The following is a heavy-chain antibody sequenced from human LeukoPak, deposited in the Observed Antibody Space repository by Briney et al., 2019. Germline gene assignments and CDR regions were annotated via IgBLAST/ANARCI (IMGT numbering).Heavy chain of an antibody. J-gene: IGHJ4*02. Sequence: SVKVSCKASGGTFSSYAISWVRQAPGQGLEWMGGIIPIFGTANYAQKFQGRVTITTDESTSTAYMELSSLRSEDTAVYYCARDRDHLGSFFDYWGQGTLVTVSS. CDR2: IIPIFGTA. V-gene: IGHV1-69*05. D-gene: IGHD1-14*01. CDR3: ARDRDHLGSFFDY. CDR1: GGTFSSYA.